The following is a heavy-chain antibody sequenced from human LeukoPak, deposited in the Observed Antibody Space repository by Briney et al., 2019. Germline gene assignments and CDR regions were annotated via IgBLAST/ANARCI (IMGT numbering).Heavy chain of an antibody. D-gene: IGHD3-10*01. V-gene: IGHV4-34*01. CDR1: GGSFSGYY. CDR2: INHSGST. Sequence: PSETLSLTCAVYGGSFSGYYWSWIRQPPGKGLEWIGEINHSGSTNYNPSLKSRVTISVDTSKNQFSLKLSSVTAADTAVYYCARGPSKVRGPSGWFDPWGQGTLVTVSS. J-gene: IGHJ5*02. CDR3: ARGPSKVRGPSGWFDP.